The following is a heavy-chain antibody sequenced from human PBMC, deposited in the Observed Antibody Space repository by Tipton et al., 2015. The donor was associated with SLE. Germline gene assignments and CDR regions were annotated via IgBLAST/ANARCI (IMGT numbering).Heavy chain of an antibody. J-gene: IGHJ4*02. CDR2: IRYDATNK. D-gene: IGHD1-26*01. CDR1: GFSFSSYG. CDR3: LVGIWGGRRLQGDF. Sequence: SLRLSCVASGFSFSSYGMHWVRQPPGKGLEWVAYIRYDATNKYYAESVKGRFTISRDNSRNTLYLQMSSLKREDTATYYCLVGIWGGRRLQGDFWGQGTLVTASS. V-gene: IGHV3-30*02.